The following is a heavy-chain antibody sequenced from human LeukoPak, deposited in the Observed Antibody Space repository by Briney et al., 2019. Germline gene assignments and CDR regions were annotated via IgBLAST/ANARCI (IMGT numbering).Heavy chain of an antibody. CDR3: ARDYAPWYSSGSPGVY. Sequence: GASVKVSCKASGYTFTSYAMHWVRQAPGQRLEWMGWINAGNGNTKYSQKFQGRVTITRDTSASTAYMELSSLRSEDTAVYYCARDYAPWYSSGSPGVYWGQGTLVTVSS. CDR2: INAGNGNT. V-gene: IGHV1-3*01. J-gene: IGHJ4*02. D-gene: IGHD6-19*01. CDR1: GYTFTSYA.